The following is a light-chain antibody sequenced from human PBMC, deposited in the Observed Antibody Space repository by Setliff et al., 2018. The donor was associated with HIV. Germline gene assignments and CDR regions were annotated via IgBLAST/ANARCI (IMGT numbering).Light chain of an antibody. CDR1: SSDVGAYKY. CDR2: ESS. J-gene: IGLJ3*02. Sequence: QSVLTQPASVSGSPGQSITISCTGTSSDVGAYKYVSWYQHYPGKAPKLMIYESSNRPSGVSTRFSGSKPGNTASLTISGLQPEDEAEYYCSSYTSSDTLVFGGGTKVTVL. V-gene: IGLV2-14*01. CDR3: SSYTSSDTLV.